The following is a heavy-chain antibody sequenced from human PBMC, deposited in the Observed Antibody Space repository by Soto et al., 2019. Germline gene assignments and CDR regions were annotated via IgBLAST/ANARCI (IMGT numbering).Heavy chain of an antibody. J-gene: IGHJ4*02. Sequence: QVQLVQSGAEVKPPGSSVKVSCKASGGAFISYTINWVRQAPGRRLEWMGRIIPILNVTNYAQTFQGRVTITADKSTSTADMELSSLRSEDTAVYFCAKGAGYFDYWGQGTLVTVSS. CDR1: GGAFISYT. CDR3: AKGAGYFDY. V-gene: IGHV1-69*02. CDR2: IIPILNVT.